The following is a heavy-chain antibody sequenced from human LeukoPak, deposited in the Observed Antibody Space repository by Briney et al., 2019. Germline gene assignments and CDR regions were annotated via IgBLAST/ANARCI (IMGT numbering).Heavy chain of an antibody. CDR3: AKAGVVTAIP. D-gene: IGHD2-21*02. CDR1: GFTFSSYA. CDR2: ISYDGSNK. Sequence: QPGGSLRLSCAASGFTFSSYAMHWVRQAPGKGLEWVAVISYDGSNKYYADSVKGRFTISRDNSKNTLYLQMNSLRAEDTAVYYCAKAGVVTAIPWGQGTLVTVSS. J-gene: IGHJ4*02. V-gene: IGHV3-30*04.